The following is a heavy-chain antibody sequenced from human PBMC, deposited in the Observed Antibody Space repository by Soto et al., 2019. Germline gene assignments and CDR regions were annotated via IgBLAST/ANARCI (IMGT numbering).Heavy chain of an antibody. D-gene: IGHD6-13*01. CDR1: GGSISSYY. V-gene: IGHV4-4*07. CDR2: IYTSGST. J-gene: IGHJ6*02. Sequence: SETLSLTXTVSGGSISSYYWSWIRQPAGKGLEWIGRIYTSGSTNYNPSLKSRVTMSVDTSKNQFSLKLSSVTAADTAVYYCARDKYSSSSYYYNGMDVWGQGTTVTVS. CDR3: ARDKYSSSSYYYNGMDV.